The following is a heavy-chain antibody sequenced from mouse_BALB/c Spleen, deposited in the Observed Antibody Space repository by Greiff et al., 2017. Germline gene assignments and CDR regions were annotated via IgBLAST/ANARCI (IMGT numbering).Heavy chain of an antibody. Sequence: EVQLQESGPSLVKPSQTLSLTCSVTGDSITSGYCNWIRKFPGNKLEYMGYISYSGSTYYNPSLKSRISITRYTSKNQYYLHLNYVTTEETATYYSDRSASATATFAYWGQGTLVTVSA. D-gene: IGHD1-2*01. CDR3: DRSASATATFAY. CDR2: ISYSGST. J-gene: IGHJ3*01. CDR1: GDSITSGY. V-gene: IGHV3-8*02.